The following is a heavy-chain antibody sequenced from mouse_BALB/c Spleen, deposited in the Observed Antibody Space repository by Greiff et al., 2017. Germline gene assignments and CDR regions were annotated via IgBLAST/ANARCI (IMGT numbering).Heavy chain of an antibody. CDR3: ASYGKIAY. D-gene: IGHD2-10*02. CDR1: GFNIKDTY. V-gene: IGHV14-3*02. CDR2: IDPANGNT. J-gene: IGHJ3*01. Sequence: VQLKQSGAELVKPGASVKLSCTASGFNIKDTYMHWVKQRPEQGLEWIGRIDPANGNTKYDPKFQGKATITADTSSNTAYLQLSSLTSEDTAVYYCASYGKIAYWGQGTLVTVSA.